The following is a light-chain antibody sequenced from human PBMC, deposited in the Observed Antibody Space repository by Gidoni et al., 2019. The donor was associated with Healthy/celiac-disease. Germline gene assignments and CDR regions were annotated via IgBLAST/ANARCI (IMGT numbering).Light chain of an antibody. CDR3: QQYDNLPPCT. V-gene: IGKV1-33*01. CDR1: EDISNY. CDR2: DAS. Sequence: DIPMTQSPFSLSASVGDRVTITCQASEDISNYLNWYQQKPGKAPKLLIYDASNLETGVPSRFSGSGSGTDFTFTISSLQPEDIATYYCQQYDNLPPCTFGQXTRLEIK. J-gene: IGKJ5*01.